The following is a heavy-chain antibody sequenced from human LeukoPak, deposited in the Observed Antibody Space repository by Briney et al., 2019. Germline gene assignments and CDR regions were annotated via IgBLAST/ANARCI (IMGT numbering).Heavy chain of an antibody. Sequence: SETLYLTCAVYGGSFSGYYWSWIRQPPGKGLEWIGEINHSGSTNYNPSLKSRVTISVDTSKNQFSLKLSSVTAADTAVYYCARHRAYYDSSGYYYPFDYWGQGTLVTVSS. V-gene: IGHV4-34*01. D-gene: IGHD3-22*01. CDR3: ARHRAYYDSSGYYYPFDY. CDR2: INHSGST. J-gene: IGHJ4*02. CDR1: GGSFSGYY.